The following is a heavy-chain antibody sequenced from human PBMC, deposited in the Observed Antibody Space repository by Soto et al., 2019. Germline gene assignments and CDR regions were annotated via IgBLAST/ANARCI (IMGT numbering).Heavy chain of an antibody. J-gene: IGHJ4*02. CDR1: GFTFSSYG. Sequence: GGSLRLSCAASGFTFSSYGMHWVRQAPGKGLEWVAVIWYDGSNKYYADSVKGRFTISRDNSKNTLYLQMNSLRAEDTAVYYCARDTHSGTTFNFDYWGQGTLVTVSS. D-gene: IGHD1-1*01. CDR3: ARDTHSGTTFNFDY. V-gene: IGHV3-33*01. CDR2: IWYDGSNK.